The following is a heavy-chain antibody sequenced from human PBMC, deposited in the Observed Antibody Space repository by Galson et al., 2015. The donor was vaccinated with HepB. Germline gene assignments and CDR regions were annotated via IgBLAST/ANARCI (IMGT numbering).Heavy chain of an antibody. V-gene: IGHV3-20*01. Sequence: SLRLSCAASGFTFDDCGMSWVRQVPGKGLEWGSGINWNGGSTGYADPVKGRFTISRDNAKNSLYLQMNSLRAEDTALYHCARDPWVYSSSFPRWFDPLGQGTLVTVSS. CDR2: INWNGGST. CDR1: GFTFDDCG. CDR3: ARDPWVYSSSFPRWFDP. J-gene: IGHJ5*02. D-gene: IGHD6-13*01.